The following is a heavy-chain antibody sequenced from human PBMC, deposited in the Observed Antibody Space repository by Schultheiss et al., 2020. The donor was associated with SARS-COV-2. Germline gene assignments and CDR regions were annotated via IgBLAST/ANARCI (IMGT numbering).Heavy chain of an antibody. CDR2: ISGSGGST. D-gene: IGHD3-16*01. CDR3: ARGEGENYYYYYGMDV. Sequence: GGSLRLSCAASGFTFSSYWMHWVRQAPGKGLEWVSAISGSGGSTYYADSVKGRFTISRDNSKNTLYLQMNSLRAEDTAVYYCARGEGENYYYYYGMDVWGQGTTVTVSS. CDR1: GFTFSSYW. V-gene: IGHV3-23*01. J-gene: IGHJ6*02.